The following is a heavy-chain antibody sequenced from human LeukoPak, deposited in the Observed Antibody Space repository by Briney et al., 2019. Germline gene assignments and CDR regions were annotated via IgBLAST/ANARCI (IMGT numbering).Heavy chain of an antibody. Sequence: GASVKVSCKASGYTFTSYAMHWVRQAPGQGLEWMGWSNAGNGNTKYSQEFQGGVTITRDTSASTAYMELSSLRSEDMAVYYCARGGHSSGWYLFDYWGQGTLVTVSS. CDR3: ARGGHSSGWYLFDY. J-gene: IGHJ4*02. V-gene: IGHV1-3*02. CDR1: GYTFTSYA. CDR2: SNAGNGNT. D-gene: IGHD6-19*01.